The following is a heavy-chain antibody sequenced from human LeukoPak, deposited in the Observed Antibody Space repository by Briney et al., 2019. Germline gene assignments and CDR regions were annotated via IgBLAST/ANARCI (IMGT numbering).Heavy chain of an antibody. Sequence: PGGSLRLSCAASGFTFDDYAMHWVRQAPGKGLEWVSGISWNSGSIGYADSVKGRFTISRDNAKNSLYLQMNSLRAEDTASYYCAKDILAEAGGYFDYWGQGTLVTVSS. V-gene: IGHV3-9*01. J-gene: IGHJ4*02. CDR2: ISWNSGSI. CDR1: GFTFDDYA. D-gene: IGHD3-3*02. CDR3: AKDILAEAGGYFDY.